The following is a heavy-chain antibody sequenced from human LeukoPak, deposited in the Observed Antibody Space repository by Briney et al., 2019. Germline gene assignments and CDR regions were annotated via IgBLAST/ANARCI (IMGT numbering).Heavy chain of an antibody. D-gene: IGHD3-10*01. CDR2: IHYSGST. V-gene: IGHV4-31*03. Sequence: PSETLSLPCTVSGGSISSGGYYWSWIRQHPGKGLEWNGYIHYSGSTYYNPSRKSRVNISVDTSKNQFSLKLSSVTAADTAVYYCAREVRGGLNYYFDYWGQGALVTVSS. CDR1: GGSISSGGYY. J-gene: IGHJ4*02. CDR3: AREVRGGLNYYFDY.